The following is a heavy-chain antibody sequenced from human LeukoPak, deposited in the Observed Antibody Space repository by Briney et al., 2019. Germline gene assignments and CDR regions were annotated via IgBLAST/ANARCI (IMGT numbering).Heavy chain of an antibody. CDR3: AKDISSGWAGMMAFDI. J-gene: IGHJ3*02. Sequence: GRSLRLSCAASGFTFDDYAMHWVRQAPGKGLEWVSGISWNSGSIGYADSVKGRFTISRDNAKNSLYLQMNSLRAEDTALYYCAKDISSGWAGMMAFDILGQGTMVTVSS. V-gene: IGHV3-9*01. D-gene: IGHD6-19*01. CDR1: GFTFDDYA. CDR2: ISWNSGSI.